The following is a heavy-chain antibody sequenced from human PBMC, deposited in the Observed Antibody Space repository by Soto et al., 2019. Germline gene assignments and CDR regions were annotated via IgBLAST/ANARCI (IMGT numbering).Heavy chain of an antibody. Sequence: EVQLVQSGAEVKKPGESLKISCKGSGYSFTSYWIGWVRQMPGKGLEWMGIIYPGDSDTRYSPSFQGQVTISADKSISTAYLQWSSLKASDTAMYYCARQGGYYDFWSGANSFDYWGQGTLVTVSS. CDR1: GYSFTSYW. CDR3: ARQGGYYDFWSGANSFDY. J-gene: IGHJ4*02. D-gene: IGHD3-3*01. V-gene: IGHV5-51*01. CDR2: IYPGDSDT.